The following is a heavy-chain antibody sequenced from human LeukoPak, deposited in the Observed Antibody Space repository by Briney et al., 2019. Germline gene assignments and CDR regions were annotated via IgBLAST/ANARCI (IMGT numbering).Heavy chain of an antibody. Sequence: GGSLRLSCTASGFTFGDYAMSWFRQAPGKGLEWVGFIRSKAYGGTTEYAASVKGRFTISRDDSKSIAYLQMNSLKTEDTAVYYCTRVGKYKGFDYWGQGTLVTVSS. J-gene: IGHJ4*02. CDR3: TRVGKYKGFDY. CDR1: GFTFGDYA. CDR2: IRSKAYGGTT. D-gene: IGHD1-1*01. V-gene: IGHV3-49*03.